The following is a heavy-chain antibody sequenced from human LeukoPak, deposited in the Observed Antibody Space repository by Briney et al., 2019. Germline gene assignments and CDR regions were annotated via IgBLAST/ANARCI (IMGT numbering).Heavy chain of an antibody. D-gene: IGHD1-14*01. Sequence: GASVKVSCKASGYTFTGYYMHWVRQAPGQGLEWMGWINPNSGGTNYAQKFQGRVTMTRDTSISTAYMELSRLRSDDTAVYYCARDGGSPTGTYYYYMDVWGKGTTVTVSS. J-gene: IGHJ6*03. CDR2: INPNSGGT. CDR1: GYTFTGYY. CDR3: ARDGGSPTGTYYYYMDV. V-gene: IGHV1-2*02.